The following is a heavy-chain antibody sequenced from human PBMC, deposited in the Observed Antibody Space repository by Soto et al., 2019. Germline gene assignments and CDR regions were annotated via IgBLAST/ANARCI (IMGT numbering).Heavy chain of an antibody. V-gene: IGHV4-31*03. J-gene: IGHJ1*01. D-gene: IGHD2-15*01. CDR2: IYYSGST. CDR3: ARAHPVVVAANPYFQH. Sequence: QVQLQESGPGLVKPSQTLSLTCTVSGGSISSGGYYWSWIRQHPGKGLEWIGYIYYSGSTYYNPSLKSRVTISVDTSKKQFSLKLSSVTAADTAVYYCARAHPVVVAANPYFQHWCQGTLVTVSS. CDR1: GGSISSGGYY.